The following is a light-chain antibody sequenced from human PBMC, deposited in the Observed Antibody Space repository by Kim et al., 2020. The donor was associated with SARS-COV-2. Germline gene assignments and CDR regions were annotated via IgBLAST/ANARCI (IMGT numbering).Light chain of an antibody. CDR1: ALPKQY. CDR3: QSADSSGTWV. J-gene: IGLJ3*02. Sequence: SPGQTARITCSGDALPKQYAYWYQQKPGQAPVLVIYKDSERPSGIPERFSGSSSGTTVSLTISGVQAEDEADYYCQSADSSGTWVFGGGTQLTVL. V-gene: IGLV3-25*03. CDR2: KDS.